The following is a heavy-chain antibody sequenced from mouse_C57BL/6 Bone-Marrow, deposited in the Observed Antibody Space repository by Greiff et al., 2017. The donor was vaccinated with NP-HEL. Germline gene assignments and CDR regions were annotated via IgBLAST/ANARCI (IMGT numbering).Heavy chain of an antibody. V-gene: IGHV14-4*01. J-gene: IGHJ1*03. CDR3: TTYYGSSYWYFDV. CDR2: IDPENGDT. CDR1: GFNIKDDY. D-gene: IGHD1-1*01. Sequence: VQLQQSGAELVRPGASVKLSCTASGFNIKDDYMHWVKQRPEQGLEWLGWIDPENGDTEYASKFQGKATIPADTSSNTAYLQLSSLTSEDTAVYYCTTYYGSSYWYFDVWGTGTTVTVSS.